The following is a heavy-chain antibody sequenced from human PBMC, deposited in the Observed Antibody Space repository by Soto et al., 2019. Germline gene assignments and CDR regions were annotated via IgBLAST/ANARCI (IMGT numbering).Heavy chain of an antibody. CDR1: GYSFSSYG. CDR3: ARATEDYYMDV. CDR2: ISPSNNDT. V-gene: IGHV1-3*01. Sequence: GASVKVSCKASGYSFSSYGITWVRQAPGQGLEWMGWISPSNNDTNYSQKFQGRVTITRDTSASTAYMELSSLRSEDTAVYYCARATEDYYMDVWGKGTTVTVSS. J-gene: IGHJ6*03.